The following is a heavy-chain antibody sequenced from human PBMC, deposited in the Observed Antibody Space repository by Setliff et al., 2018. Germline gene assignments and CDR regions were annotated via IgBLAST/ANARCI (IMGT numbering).Heavy chain of an antibody. CDR3: ARDNPIVGATDY. Sequence: SETLSLTCSVYGESFSNNYWSWIRKPAGKGLEWIGRIHPSGSTNYNPSLKSRVTISVDTPKNQFSLTVRSVTAADTALYFCARDNPIVGATDYWGQGVLVTVSS. CDR1: GESFSNNY. V-gene: IGHV4-4*07. D-gene: IGHD1-26*01. J-gene: IGHJ4*02. CDR2: IHPSGST.